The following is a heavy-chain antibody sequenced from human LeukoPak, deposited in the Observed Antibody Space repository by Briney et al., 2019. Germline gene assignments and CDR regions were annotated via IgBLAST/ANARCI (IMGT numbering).Heavy chain of an antibody. CDR1: GYTFTSYA. J-gene: IGHJ4*02. CDR3: ARGTFGGVIEPFDY. D-gene: IGHD3-16*02. CDR2: INTNTGNP. Sequence: ASVKVSCTASGYTFTSYAMNWVRQAPGQGLEWMGWINTNTGNPTYAQGFTGRFVFSLDTSVSTAYLQISSLKAEDTAVYYCARGTFGGVIEPFDYWGQGTLVTVSS. V-gene: IGHV7-4-1*02.